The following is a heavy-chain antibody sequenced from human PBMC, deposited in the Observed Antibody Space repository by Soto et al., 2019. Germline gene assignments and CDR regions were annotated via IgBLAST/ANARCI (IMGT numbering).Heavy chain of an antibody. D-gene: IGHD5-18*01. Sequence: ASVKVSCKASGYTFSNYAMYWVRQAPGQKLEWMGWIHAGNANTEYSQKFQGRVTITRDTSASTAYMELSSLRSEDTAVYYCARPDTRGNYFYYALDVWGQGTTVTVSS. CDR2: IHAGNANT. CDR3: ARPDTRGNYFYYALDV. CDR1: GYTFSNYA. V-gene: IGHV1-3*01. J-gene: IGHJ6*02.